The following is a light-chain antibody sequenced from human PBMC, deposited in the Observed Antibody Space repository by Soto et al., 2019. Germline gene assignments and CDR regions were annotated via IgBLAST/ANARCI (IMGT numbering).Light chain of an antibody. CDR2: AES. V-gene: IGKV1-39*01. Sequence: IQMTQSPYSLSASVGDRVTITCRASQSIISYLNWYQQKPGKTPNLLIYAESSLQSGVPSRFSGSGAGTDFTLTISSLQPEDFATYYCQQSYSTPWTFGQVTKVDIK. CDR3: QQSYSTPWT. CDR1: QSIISY. J-gene: IGKJ1*01.